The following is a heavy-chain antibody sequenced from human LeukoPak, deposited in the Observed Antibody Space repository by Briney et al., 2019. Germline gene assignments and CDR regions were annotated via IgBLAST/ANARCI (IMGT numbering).Heavy chain of an antibody. J-gene: IGHJ6*02. Sequence: APVKASCKASGYTFTGYYMHWVRQAPGQGLEWMGWINPNSGGTNYAQKFQGWVTMTRDTSISTAYMELSRLRSDDTAVYYCARGYYYGSGPPYGMDVWGQGTTVTVSS. CDR2: INPNSGGT. CDR3: ARGYYYGSGPPYGMDV. CDR1: GYTFTGYY. V-gene: IGHV1-2*04. D-gene: IGHD3-10*01.